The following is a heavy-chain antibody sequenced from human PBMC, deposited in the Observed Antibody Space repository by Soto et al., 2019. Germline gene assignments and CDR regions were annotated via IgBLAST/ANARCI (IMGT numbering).Heavy chain of an antibody. Sequence: QVQLVESGGGVVQPGRSLRLSYAASGFTFSSYAMHWVRQAPGKGLEWVAVISYDGSNKYYADSVKGRFTISRDNSKNTLYLQMNSLRAEDTAVYYCARARPSFIAAPFDYWGQGTLVTVSS. D-gene: IGHD6-6*01. CDR1: GFTFSSYA. CDR3: ARARPSFIAAPFDY. V-gene: IGHV3-30-3*01. J-gene: IGHJ4*02. CDR2: ISYDGSNK.